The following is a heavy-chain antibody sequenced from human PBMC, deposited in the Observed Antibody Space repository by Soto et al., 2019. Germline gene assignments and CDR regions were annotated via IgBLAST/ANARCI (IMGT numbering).Heavy chain of an antibody. D-gene: IGHD5-18*01. CDR1: GFTVSSNY. CDR2: IYSGGST. V-gene: IGHV3-53*04. CDR3: ARSIQLWLPGFDY. J-gene: IGHJ4*02. Sequence: EVQLVESGGGLVQPGGSLRLSCAASGFTVSSNYMSWVRQAPGKGLEWVSVIYSGGSTYYADSVKGRFTISRHNSKNTLYLQVNSLRAEDTAVYYCARSIQLWLPGFDYWVQGALVTVSS.